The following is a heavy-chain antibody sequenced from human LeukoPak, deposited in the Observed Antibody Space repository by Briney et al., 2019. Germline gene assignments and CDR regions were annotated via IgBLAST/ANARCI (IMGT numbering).Heavy chain of an antibody. CDR3: ARGAAGYSYG. Sequence: SETLSLTCTVSGGSISSYYWSWLRQPPGKGLEWIGHIYYSGSTNYNPSLKSRLTISIDTSKNQFSLRLSSVTAADTAVYYCARGAAGYSYGWGQGTLVTVSS. CDR1: GGSISSYY. J-gene: IGHJ4*02. D-gene: IGHD5-18*01. CDR2: IYYSGST. V-gene: IGHV4-59*01.